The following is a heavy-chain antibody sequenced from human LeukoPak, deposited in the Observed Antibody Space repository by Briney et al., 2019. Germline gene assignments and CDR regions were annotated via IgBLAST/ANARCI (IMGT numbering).Heavy chain of an antibody. J-gene: IGHJ3*02. Sequence: ASVKVSCKASGYTFTGYYMHWVRQAPGQGLEWMGRINPNSGGTNYAQKFQGRVTMTRDTSVSTAYMELSRLRSDDTAVYYCARLSFVVPAAPRAGAFDIWGQGTMVTVSS. CDR1: GYTFTGYY. D-gene: IGHD2-2*01. CDR3: ARLSFVVPAAPRAGAFDI. V-gene: IGHV1-2*06. CDR2: INPNSGGT.